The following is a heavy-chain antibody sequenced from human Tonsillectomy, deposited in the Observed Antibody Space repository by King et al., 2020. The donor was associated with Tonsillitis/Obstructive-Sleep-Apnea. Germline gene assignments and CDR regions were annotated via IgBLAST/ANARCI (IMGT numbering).Heavy chain of an antibody. J-gene: IGHJ4*02. Sequence: QLQESGPGLVKPSETLSLTCTVSGGSISSSSYYWDWIRQPPGKGLEWIGSIYYSGSTYYNSSLKSRVTISVDTSKNHFSLKLSSVTAADTAVYYCAGRGYSSSSGRPAFFDYWGRGPLVPVSS. CDR2: IYYSGST. D-gene: IGHD6-6*01. V-gene: IGHV4-39*01. CDR1: GGSISSSSYY. CDR3: AGRGYSSSSGRPAFFDY.